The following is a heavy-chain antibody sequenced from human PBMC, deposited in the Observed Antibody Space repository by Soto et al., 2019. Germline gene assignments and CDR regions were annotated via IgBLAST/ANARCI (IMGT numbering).Heavy chain of an antibody. CDR1: GFTFSTYF. V-gene: IGHV3-74*01. CDR3: ARESPDYTNYGFYFDY. Sequence: GGSLRLSCVASGFTFSTYFMHWVRQAPGKGLVWVSRINSDGSIPSYADSVRGRFTSSRDNAKNTLSLQMNSLTAEDTAVYYCARESPDYTNYGFYFDYWGQGILVTVSS. J-gene: IGHJ4*02. D-gene: IGHD4-4*01. CDR2: INSDGSIP.